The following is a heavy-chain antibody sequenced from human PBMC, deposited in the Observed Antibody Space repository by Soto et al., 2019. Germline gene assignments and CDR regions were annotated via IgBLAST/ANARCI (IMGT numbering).Heavy chain of an antibody. Sequence: ASVKVSCKASGYTFTSYEINWVRQATGQGLEWLGWMNPYNGNTAYAQKFQGSVTMTRDTSISTAYMELSSLRSEDTAVYYCTRGRDYDFWSDPSPMDVWGQGTTVTVSS. V-gene: IGHV1-8*01. CDR3: TRGRDYDFWSDPSPMDV. D-gene: IGHD3-3*01. CDR2: MNPYNGNT. CDR1: GYTFTSYE. J-gene: IGHJ6*02.